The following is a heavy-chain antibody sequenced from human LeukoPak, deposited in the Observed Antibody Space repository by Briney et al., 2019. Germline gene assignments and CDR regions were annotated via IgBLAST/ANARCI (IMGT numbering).Heavy chain of an antibody. Sequence: GGSLRLSCAASGFTSSSYAMHWVRQAPGKGLEWVAFIRFDGSNKYYADSVKGRFTISRDNSKNTLYLQMNSLRAEDTAVYYCAKGNYYDSSGYSYFDYWGQGTLVTVSS. CDR1: GFTSSSYA. CDR2: IRFDGSNK. V-gene: IGHV3-30*02. CDR3: AKGNYYDSSGYSYFDY. J-gene: IGHJ4*02. D-gene: IGHD3-22*01.